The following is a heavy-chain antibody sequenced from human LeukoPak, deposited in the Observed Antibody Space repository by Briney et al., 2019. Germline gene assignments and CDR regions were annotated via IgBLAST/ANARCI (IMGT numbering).Heavy chain of an antibody. Sequence: SETLSLTCTVSGGSISSGSFYWSWIRQPAGKGLEWIGRIYTSGSTDYNPSLKSRVTISLDTSKNQFSLKLSSVTAADTAVYYCARGMDSSGWGHVYYFDYWGQGTLVTVSS. D-gene: IGHD6-19*01. CDR2: IYTSGST. CDR3: ARGMDSSGWGHVYYFDY. J-gene: IGHJ4*02. CDR1: GGSISSGSFY. V-gene: IGHV4-61*02.